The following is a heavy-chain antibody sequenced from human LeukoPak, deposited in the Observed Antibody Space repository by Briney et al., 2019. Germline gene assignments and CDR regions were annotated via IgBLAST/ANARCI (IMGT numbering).Heavy chain of an antibody. CDR1: GFTFSSYA. Sequence: GGSLRLSCAASGFTFSSYAMHWVRQAPGKGLEWVAVISYDGSNKYYADSVKGRFTISRDNSKNTLYLQMNSLRAEDTAVYYCARAPDDFWSGYSFDYWGQGTLVTVSS. J-gene: IGHJ4*02. CDR2: ISYDGSNK. D-gene: IGHD3-3*01. V-gene: IGHV3-30*14. CDR3: ARAPDDFWSGYSFDY.